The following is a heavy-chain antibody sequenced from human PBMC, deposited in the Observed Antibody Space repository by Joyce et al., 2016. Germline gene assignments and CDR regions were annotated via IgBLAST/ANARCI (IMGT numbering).Heavy chain of an antibody. Sequence: EVELVQSGSEVKKPGESLRLSCKGSGYSFANYWITWVRQLPGKGLEWMGRIDPSDSYRNYSPSFQGHVTISADRSFNTAYLQWSSLKASDTATYYCARQKAGYSYGHWYFDLWGRGTLVTVSS. CDR3: ARQKAGYSYGHWYFDL. CDR2: IDPSDSYR. V-gene: IGHV5-10-1*03. J-gene: IGHJ2*01. D-gene: IGHD5-18*01. CDR1: GYSFANYW.